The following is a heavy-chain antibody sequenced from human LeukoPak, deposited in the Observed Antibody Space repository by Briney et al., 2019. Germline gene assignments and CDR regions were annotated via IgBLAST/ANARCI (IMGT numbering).Heavy chain of an antibody. CDR3: ARYRAFDI. CDR1: GYSIISDYF. CDR2: IYHSGST. Sequence: SETLSLTCTVSGYSIISDYFWGWIRQPPGKGLEWIGTIYHSGSTYYSPSLKSRVTVSVDRSKNQISLELSSVTAADTAVYYCARYRAFDIWGQGTMVTVSS. J-gene: IGHJ3*02. V-gene: IGHV4-38-2*02.